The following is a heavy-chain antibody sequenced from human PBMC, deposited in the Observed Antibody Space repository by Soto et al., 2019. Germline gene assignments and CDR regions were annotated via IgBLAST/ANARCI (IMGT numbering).Heavy chain of an antibody. CDR2: ISGSGGST. CDR1: GFTFSSYA. CDR3: AKDTKLLTYYYGMDV. Sequence: EVQLLESGGGLVQPGGSLRLSCAASGFTFSSYAMSWVRQAPGKGLEWVSAISGSGGSTYYADSVKGRFTISRDNSKNTLYLQMNSLRVEDTAVYYCAKDTKLLTYYYGMDVWGQGTTVTVSS. J-gene: IGHJ6*02. V-gene: IGHV3-23*01. D-gene: IGHD1-26*01.